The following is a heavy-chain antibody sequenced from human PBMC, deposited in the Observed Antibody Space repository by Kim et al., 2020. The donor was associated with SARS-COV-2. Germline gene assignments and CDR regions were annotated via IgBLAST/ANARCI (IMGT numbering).Heavy chain of an antibody. J-gene: IGHJ6*02. CDR2: FDPEDAET. CDR3: ATAPAITLVRGVHSRNYSYCYGMDV. V-gene: IGHV1-24*01. CDR1: GYTLTELS. Sequence: ASVKVSCKVSGYTLTELSMHWVRQAPGKGLEWMGGFDPEDAETIYAQKFQGRVTMTEDTSTDTAYMELSSLRSEDTAAYYCATAPAITLVRGVHSRNYSYCYGMDVWGQGTTVTVSS. D-gene: IGHD3-10*01.